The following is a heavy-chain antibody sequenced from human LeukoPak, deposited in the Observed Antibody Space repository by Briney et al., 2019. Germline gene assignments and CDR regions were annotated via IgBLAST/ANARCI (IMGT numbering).Heavy chain of an antibody. V-gene: IGHV3-21*01. CDR1: GFTFSSYS. CDR3: ARPIAVAGTDY. D-gene: IGHD6-19*01. J-gene: IGHJ4*02. Sequence: GGSLRLSCAASGFTFSSYSMDWVRQAPGKGLEWVSSISSSSSYKYYADPVKGRFTISRDNAKNSLFLQMNSLRAEDTAVYYCARPIAVAGTDYWGQGTLVTVSS. CDR2: ISSSSSYK.